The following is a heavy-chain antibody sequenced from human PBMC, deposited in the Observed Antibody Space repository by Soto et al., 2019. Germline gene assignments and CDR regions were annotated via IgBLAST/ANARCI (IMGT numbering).Heavy chain of an antibody. CDR3: ARLEGLATISYYFDF. CDR2: IDFLGNT. V-gene: IGHV4-39*01. Sequence: QLQLQESGPGLVKPSETLSLTCSVSGDSINSDKYYWGWIRQPPGKGLEWIGSIDFLGNTYYNPSLQPRVTISLDKSKSQFSLKLNSVTAADSAVYFCARLEGLATISYYFDFWGQGALVTVSS. D-gene: IGHD3-9*01. CDR1: GDSINSDKYY. J-gene: IGHJ4*02.